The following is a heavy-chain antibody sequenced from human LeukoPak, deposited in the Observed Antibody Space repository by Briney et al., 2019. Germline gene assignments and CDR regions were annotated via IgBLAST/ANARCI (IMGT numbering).Heavy chain of an antibody. CDR2: ISGGGGST. D-gene: IGHD1-26*01. V-gene: IGHV3-23*01. CDR3: AKGGKWDVTPFDY. Sequence: GGSLRLSCAASGFTFTSYSMNWVRQAPGKGLEWVSTISGGGGSTYYADSVKGRFTISRDNSKNTLYLQVNSLRAEDTAVYHCAKGGKWDVTPFDYWGQGTLVTVSS. CDR1: GFTFTSYS. J-gene: IGHJ4*02.